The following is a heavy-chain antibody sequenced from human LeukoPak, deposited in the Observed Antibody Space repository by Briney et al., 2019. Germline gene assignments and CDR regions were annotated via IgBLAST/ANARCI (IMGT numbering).Heavy chain of an antibody. V-gene: IGHV3-48*01. J-gene: IGHJ3*02. D-gene: IGHD1-14*01. CDR3: AKRLKPGREDDAFDI. CDR1: GFNFSTYS. Sequence: GGSLRLSCVASGFNFSTYSMNWVRQTPGKGPEWVSYITRSSSTIYYADSVKGRFTISRDNSKNTLYLQMSSLRAEDTAVYYCAKRLKPGREDDAFDIWGQGTMVTVSS. CDR2: ITRSSSTI.